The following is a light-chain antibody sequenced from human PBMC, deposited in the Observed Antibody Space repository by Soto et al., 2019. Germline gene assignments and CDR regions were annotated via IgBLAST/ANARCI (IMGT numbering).Light chain of an antibody. Sequence: EIVMTQSPATLSVSPGERATLSCRASQSVSSKLAWYQQKPGQTPRLLIYDASTRATGIPARFSGSGSGTEFTLTISSLQSEDFAGYYCQQYNNWPLTFGPGTKVDIK. J-gene: IGKJ3*01. CDR3: QQYNNWPLT. CDR1: QSVSSK. CDR2: DAS. V-gene: IGKV3-15*01.